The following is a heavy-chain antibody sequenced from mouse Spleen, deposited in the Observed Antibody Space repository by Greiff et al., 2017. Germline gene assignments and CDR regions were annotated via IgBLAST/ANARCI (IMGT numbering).Heavy chain of an antibody. D-gene: IGHD1-1*01. CDR2: IDPSDSYT. CDR1: GYTFTSYW. Sequence: QVQLQQPGAELVMPGASVKLSCKASGYTFTSYWMHWVKQRPGQGLEWIGEIDPSDSYTNYNQKFKGKATLTVDKSSSTAYMQLSSLTSEDSAVYYCAINYYGSSYRYFDVWGTGTTVTVSS. CDR3: AINYYGSSYRYFDV. J-gene: IGHJ1*03. V-gene: IGHV1-69*01.